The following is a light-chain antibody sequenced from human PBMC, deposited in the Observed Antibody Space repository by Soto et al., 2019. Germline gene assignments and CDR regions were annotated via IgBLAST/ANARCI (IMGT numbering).Light chain of an antibody. V-gene: IGKV3-15*01. CDR3: QQYNSWPPIT. Sequence: EIVLTQSPATLSVSPGERATLSFRASHSFSSDLAWYQQKPGQAPRLLIYGASTRATGIPDRFSGSGSGTEFTLTISSLQSEDFAVYYCQQYNSWPPITFGQGTRLEIK. CDR2: GAS. J-gene: IGKJ5*01. CDR1: HSFSSD.